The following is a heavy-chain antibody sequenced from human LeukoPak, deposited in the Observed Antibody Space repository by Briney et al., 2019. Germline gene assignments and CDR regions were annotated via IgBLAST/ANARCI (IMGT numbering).Heavy chain of an antibody. D-gene: IGHD1-14*01. Sequence: KPGGSLRLSCTASGLTFSTSGFNWVRQAPGKGLEWVASIGPTGSDRYHADSIKGRFTISRDNANNFLYLQMNSLRAEDTAVYYCATETNGRHYDYWGQGTLLTVSS. V-gene: IGHV3-21*06. CDR1: GLTFSTSG. CDR3: ATETNGRHYDY. CDR2: IGPTGSDR. J-gene: IGHJ4*02.